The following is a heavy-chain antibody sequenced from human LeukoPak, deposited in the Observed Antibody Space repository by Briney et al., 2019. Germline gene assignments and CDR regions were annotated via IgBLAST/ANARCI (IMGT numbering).Heavy chain of an antibody. D-gene: IGHD3-22*01. V-gene: IGHV3-48*02. CDR3: AREDYYDTSGYSDY. CDR2: ISSSSEAM. CDR1: GFTFSIYH. Sequence: GGSLRLSCAASGFTFSIYHMNWVRQAPGKGLEWISYISSSSEAMYYADSVKGRFIISRDNAKNSLFLQMNSLRDDDTAVYYCAREDYYDTSGYSDYWGQGTLVTVSS. J-gene: IGHJ4*02.